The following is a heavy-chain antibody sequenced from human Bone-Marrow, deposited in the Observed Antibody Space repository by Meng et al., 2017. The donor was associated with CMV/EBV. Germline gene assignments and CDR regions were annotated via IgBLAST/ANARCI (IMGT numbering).Heavy chain of an antibody. Sequence: SETLSLTCTVSGGSISSYYWSWIRQPPGKGLEWIGYIYYSGSTNYNPYLKSRVTISVDTSKNQFSLKLSSVTAADTAVDYCASSSLGTVLYYFDYWGQGTLVTVSS. D-gene: IGHD2/OR15-2a*01. CDR3: ASSSLGTVLYYFDY. V-gene: IGHV4-59*01. J-gene: IGHJ4*02. CDR2: IYYSGST. CDR1: GGSISSYY.